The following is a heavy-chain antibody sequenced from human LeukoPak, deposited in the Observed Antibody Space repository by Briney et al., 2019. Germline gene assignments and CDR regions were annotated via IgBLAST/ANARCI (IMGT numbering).Heavy chain of an antibody. V-gene: IGHV4-4*07. CDR2: IYTSGST. CDR1: GGSISSYY. J-gene: IGHJ4*02. CDR3: AKTGKTLLNYDFDY. Sequence: SETLSLTCTVSGGSISSYYWSWIRQPAGKGLEWIGRIYTSGSTNYNPSLKSRVTMSVDTSKNQFSLKLNSVTAADTAVYYCAKTGKTLLNYDFDYWGQGTLATVSS. D-gene: IGHD1-7*01.